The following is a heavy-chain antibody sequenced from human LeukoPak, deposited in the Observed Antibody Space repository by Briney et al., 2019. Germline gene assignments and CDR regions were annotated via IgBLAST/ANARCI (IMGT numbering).Heavy chain of an antibody. D-gene: IGHD1-26*01. CDR2: FDPEDGES. CDR3: ATADKWEPLDY. J-gene: IGHJ4*02. CDR1: GNSLSETS. V-gene: IGHV1-24*01. Sequence: GASVKVSFKVSGNSLSETSIHWVRQAPGQWLEWMGGFDPEDGESIFAQRFQGRFSMTEDTSTDTAYMELRSLRLEDTAVYYCATADKWEPLDYWGQGTLVTVSS.